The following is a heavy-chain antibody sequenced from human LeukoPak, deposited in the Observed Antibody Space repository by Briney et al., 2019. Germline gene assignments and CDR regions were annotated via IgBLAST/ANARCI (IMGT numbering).Heavy chain of an antibody. Sequence: GASVKGSCKASGYTFTTYDINWVRHATGQGLEWMGWMNPNSGNTAYAQKFQGRVTMTRNTSISTAFMELSGLRSEDTAVYFCARRNTAMVAGLDYWGQGSLVTVSS. D-gene: IGHD5-18*01. J-gene: IGHJ4*02. CDR3: ARRNTAMVAGLDY. V-gene: IGHV1-8*01. CDR1: GYTFTTYD. CDR2: MNPNSGNT.